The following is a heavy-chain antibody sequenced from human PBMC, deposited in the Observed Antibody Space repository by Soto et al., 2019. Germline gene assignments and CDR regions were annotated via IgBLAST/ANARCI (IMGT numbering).Heavy chain of an antibody. CDR2: ISSSSSYI. CDR1: GFPFRTYS. D-gene: IGHD2-15*01. V-gene: IGHV3-21*01. Sequence: EVQLVESGGGRVKPGGSLSLPCEASGFPFRTYSMNWVRKAQGKGLEWVSSISSSSSYIYNADSVKGRFTISRDNAKNSLYLQMNSLRAEDTAVYYCARDTQLSFSVYYGMDVWGQGTTVTVSS. J-gene: IGHJ6*02. CDR3: ARDTQLSFSVYYGMDV.